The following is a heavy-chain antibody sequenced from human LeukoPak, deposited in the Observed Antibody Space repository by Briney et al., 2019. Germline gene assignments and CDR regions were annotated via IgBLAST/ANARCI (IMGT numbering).Heavy chain of an antibody. V-gene: IGHV3-72*01. D-gene: IGHD2-2*01. CDR3: VRGYHSFDV. CDR1: GFTFSDHF. CDR2: SRNKANGYTT. J-gene: IGHJ3*01. Sequence: GGSLRLSCAVSGFTFSDHFMDWVRQAPGEGLEWVARSRNKANGYTTQYAASVKGRFSISRDESRKSLYLQMNSLKTEDTAVYYCVRGYHSFDVWGQGTMVTVSS.